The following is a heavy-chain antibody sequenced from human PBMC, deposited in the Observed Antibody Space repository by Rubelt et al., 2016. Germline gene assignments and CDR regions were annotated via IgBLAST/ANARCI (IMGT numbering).Heavy chain of an antibody. Sequence: QVQLVQSGAEVKKPGASVKVSCKASGYTFTSYGISWVRQAPGQGLEWMGWISAYNGNTNYAQKLQGRVTMTTDPSTSTAYMELRSLRSDDTAVYYCARVEYYYDSSGYSDYWGQGTLVTVSS. CDR2: ISAYNGNT. CDR3: ARVEYYYDSSGYSDY. J-gene: IGHJ4*02. CDR1: GYTFTSYG. D-gene: IGHD3-22*01. V-gene: IGHV1-18*01.